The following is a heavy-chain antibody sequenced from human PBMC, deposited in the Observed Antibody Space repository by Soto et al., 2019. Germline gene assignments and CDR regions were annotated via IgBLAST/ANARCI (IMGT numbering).Heavy chain of an antibody. Sequence: EVQLVESGGGLVQPGGSLRLSCAASGFTFSSYSMNWVRQAPGKGLEWVSYISSSSSTIYYADSVKGRFTISRDNAKNSLYLHMNSLRAEDTAVYYCARDLCSSTSCYASFQHWGQGTLVTVSS. CDR2: ISSSSSTI. CDR3: ARDLCSSTSCYASFQH. V-gene: IGHV3-48*01. CDR1: GFTFSSYS. J-gene: IGHJ1*01. D-gene: IGHD2-2*01.